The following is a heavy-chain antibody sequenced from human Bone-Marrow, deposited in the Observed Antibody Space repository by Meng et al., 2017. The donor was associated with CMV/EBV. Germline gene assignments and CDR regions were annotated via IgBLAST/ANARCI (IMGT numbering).Heavy chain of an antibody. CDR3: ARVRAYYGMDV. Sequence: GSLRLSCTVSGGAISDFFWSWIRQPPGKGLEWIGFTHYTGSTKYNPSLMRRVTLSVDASKNQLSLSLTSVTAADTAVYYCARVRAYYGMDVWGQGTTVTVSS. J-gene: IGHJ6*02. CDR2: THYTGST. CDR1: GGAISDFF. V-gene: IGHV4-59*01.